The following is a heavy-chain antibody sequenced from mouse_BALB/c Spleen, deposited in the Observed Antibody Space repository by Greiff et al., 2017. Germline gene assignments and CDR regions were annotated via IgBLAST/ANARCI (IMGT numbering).Heavy chain of an antibody. Sequence: EVQVVESGGGLVQPGGSLKLSCAASGFTFSSYTMSWVRQTPEKRLEWVAYISNGGGSTYYPDTVKGRFTISRDNAKSTLYLQMSSLKSEDTAMYDCARIYRDDGGAMDYWGQGTSVTVSS. CDR1: GFTFSSYT. CDR3: ARIYRDDGGAMDY. CDR2: ISNGGGST. V-gene: IGHV5-12-2*01. D-gene: IGHD2-14*01. J-gene: IGHJ4*01.